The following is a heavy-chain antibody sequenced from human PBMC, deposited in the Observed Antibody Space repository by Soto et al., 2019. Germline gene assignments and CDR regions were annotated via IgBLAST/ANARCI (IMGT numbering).Heavy chain of an antibody. CDR2: ISGSGGST. J-gene: IGHJ4*02. Sequence: EVQLLESGGGLVQPGGSLRLSCAASGFTFSSYAMSWVRQAPGKGLEWVSAISGSGGSTYYADSVKGRFTISRDNAKNSLYLQMNSLRAEDTAVYYCARGLHGDYVRINWGQGTLVTVSS. CDR3: ARGLHGDYVRIN. CDR1: GFTFSSYA. D-gene: IGHD4-17*01. V-gene: IGHV3-23*01.